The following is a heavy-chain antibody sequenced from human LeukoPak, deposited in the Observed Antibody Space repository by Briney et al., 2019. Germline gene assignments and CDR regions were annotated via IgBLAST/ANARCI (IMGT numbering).Heavy chain of an antibody. CDR3: ARDWDDYGDYSFYY. V-gene: IGHV1-18*01. D-gene: IGHD4-17*01. CDR2: ISAYNGNT. J-gene: IGHJ4*02. Sequence: ASVKVSCKASGYTFTSYDINWVRQATGQGLEWMGWISAYNGNTNYAQKLQGRVTMTTDTSTSTAYMELRSLRSDDTAVYYCARDWDDYGDYSFYYWGQGILVTVSS. CDR1: GYTFTSYD.